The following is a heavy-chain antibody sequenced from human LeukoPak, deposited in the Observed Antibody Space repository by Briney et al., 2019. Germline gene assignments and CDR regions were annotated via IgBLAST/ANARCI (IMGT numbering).Heavy chain of an antibody. CDR3: AGGTGYSSGWYLLFDY. CDR1: GGTFSSYA. CDR2: IIPIFGTA. V-gene: IGHV1-69*05. Sequence: ASVKVSCQASGGTFSSYAISWVRQAPGQGLEWMGGIIPIFGTANYAQKFQGRVTITTDESTSTAYMELSSLRSEDTAVYYCAGGTGYSSGWYLLFDYWGQGTLVTVSS. D-gene: IGHD6-19*01. J-gene: IGHJ4*02.